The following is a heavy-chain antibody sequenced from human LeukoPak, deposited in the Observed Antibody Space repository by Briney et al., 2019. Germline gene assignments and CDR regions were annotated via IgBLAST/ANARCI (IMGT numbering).Heavy chain of an antibody. J-gene: IGHJ4*02. CDR3: ARDLGLAVASSWGGLDY. Sequence: GGSLRLSCTASGFTFRRSAMHWVRQAPGKGLEWVAVISYDGVITYYADSVKGRFTIARDNSKNTVFLQMSSLRHEDTAVYFCARDLGLAVASSWGGLDYWGQGTLVTASS. CDR2: ISYDGVIT. CDR1: GFTFRRSA. V-gene: IGHV3-30*04. D-gene: IGHD6-19*01.